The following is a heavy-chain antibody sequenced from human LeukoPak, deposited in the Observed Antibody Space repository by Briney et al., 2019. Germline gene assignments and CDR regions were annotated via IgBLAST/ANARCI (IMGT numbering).Heavy chain of an antibody. CDR3: ARADCSSSTCYLRRSWFDP. CDR1: GFTLSNYD. CDR2: ISTSSRYI. V-gene: IGHV3-21*01. J-gene: IGHJ5*02. Sequence: TGGSLRLSCAASGFTLSNYDMNWVRQSPGKGLEWVSSISTSSRYIYYKDSVRGRFTISRDDAKNSLYLEMNSLRAEHTAVYYCARADCSSSTCYLRRSWFDPWGQGTLVTVSS. D-gene: IGHD2-2*01.